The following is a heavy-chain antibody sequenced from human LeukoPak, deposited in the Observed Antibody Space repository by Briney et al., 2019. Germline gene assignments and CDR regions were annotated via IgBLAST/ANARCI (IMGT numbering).Heavy chain of an antibody. V-gene: IGHV1-69*13. D-gene: IGHD3-22*01. Sequence: ASVKVSCKASGYTFTSYYMHWVRQAPGQGLEWMGGIIPIFGTANYAQKFQGRVTITADESTSTAYMELSSLRSEDTAVYYCARVPWDSSGYYFDYWGQGTLVTVSS. CDR3: ARVPWDSSGYYFDY. CDR1: GYTFTSYY. J-gene: IGHJ4*02. CDR2: IIPIFGTA.